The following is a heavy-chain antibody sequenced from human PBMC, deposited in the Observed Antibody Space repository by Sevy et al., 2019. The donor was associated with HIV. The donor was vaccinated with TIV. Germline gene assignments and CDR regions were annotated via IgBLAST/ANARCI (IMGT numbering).Heavy chain of an antibody. Sequence: GWSLRLSCAASGFTFSDHYMEWVRQAPGKGLEWVGRIRNKADSYPTEYAASVKGRFTISRDDSKNSLYLLMNSLKTEDTAVYYCATHAGIAAAGRVFDYWGQGTLVTVSS. CDR3: ATHAGIAAAGRVFDY. CDR2: IRNKADSYPT. CDR1: GFTFSDHY. V-gene: IGHV3-72*01. D-gene: IGHD6-13*01. J-gene: IGHJ4*02.